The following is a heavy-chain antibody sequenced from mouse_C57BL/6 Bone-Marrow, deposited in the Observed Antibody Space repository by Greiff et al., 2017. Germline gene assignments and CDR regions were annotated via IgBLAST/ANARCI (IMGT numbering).Heavy chain of an antibody. D-gene: IGHD1-1*01. CDR2: ISSGSSTI. CDR1: GFTFSDYG. J-gene: IGHJ4*01. Sequence: EVQLQESGGGLVKPGGSLKLSCAASGFTFSDYGMHWVRQAPEKGLEWVAYISSGSSTIYYADTVKGRFTISRDNAKNTLFLQMTSLRSEDTAMYYCATYGSLYYYAMDYWGQGTSVTVSS. V-gene: IGHV5-17*01. CDR3: ATYGSLYYYAMDY.